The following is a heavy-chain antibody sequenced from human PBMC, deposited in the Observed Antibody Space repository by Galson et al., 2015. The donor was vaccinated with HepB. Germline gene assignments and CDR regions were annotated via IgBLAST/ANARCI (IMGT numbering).Heavy chain of an antibody. Sequence: LRLSCAASGFTVSINYMNWVRQAPGKGLEWVSVIYSGGSTYYADSVKGRFTISRDNSKNTLYLQMSSLRAEDTAVYYCARGGGDYRFDYWGQGTLVTVSS. CDR2: IYSGGST. D-gene: IGHD4-17*01. CDR3: ARGGGDYRFDY. CDR1: GFTVSINY. V-gene: IGHV3-53*01. J-gene: IGHJ4*02.